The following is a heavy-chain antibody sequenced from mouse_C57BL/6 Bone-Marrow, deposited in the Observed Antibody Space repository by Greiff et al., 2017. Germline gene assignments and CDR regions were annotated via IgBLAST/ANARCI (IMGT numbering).Heavy chain of an antibody. CDR3: TTYYYGSSFFDY. D-gene: IGHD1-1*01. V-gene: IGHV14-4*01. CDR1: GFNIKDDY. CDR2: IDPENGDT. J-gene: IGHJ2*01. Sequence: VQLQQSGAELVRPGASVKLSCTASGFNIKDDYMHWVKQRPEQGLEWIGWIDPENGDTEYDPKFQGKATITADTSSNTAYLQLSSLTAEDTAVYYCTTYYYGSSFFDYWGQGTTLTVSS.